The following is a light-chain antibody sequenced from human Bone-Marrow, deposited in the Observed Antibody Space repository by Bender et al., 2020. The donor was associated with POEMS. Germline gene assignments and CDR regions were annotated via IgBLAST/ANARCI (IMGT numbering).Light chain of an antibody. V-gene: IGLV3-21*02. CDR2: DDS. CDR3: YSAADNSMI. J-gene: IGLJ2*01. Sequence: SYVLTQPPSVSVAPGQTARFTCGGYNIGSKGVHWYQQKPGQAPVLVVYDDSDRPSGIPERFSGSSSGTTVTLTISGAQVEDEADYYCYSAADNSMIFGGGTKLTVL. CDR1: NIGSKG.